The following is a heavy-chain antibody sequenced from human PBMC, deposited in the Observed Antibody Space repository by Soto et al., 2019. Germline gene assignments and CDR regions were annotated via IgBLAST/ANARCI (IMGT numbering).Heavy chain of an antibody. J-gene: IGHJ5*02. CDR3: AKTMYYYDSSGYYPNWFDP. Sequence: PGGSLRLSCADSGFTFSSYAMSWVRQAPRKGLEWVSAISGSGGSTYYADSVKGRFTISRDNSKNTLYLQMNSLRAEDTAVYYCAKTMYYYDSSGYYPNWFDPWGQGTLVTVSS. D-gene: IGHD3-22*01. CDR1: GFTFSSYA. V-gene: IGHV3-23*01. CDR2: ISGSGGST.